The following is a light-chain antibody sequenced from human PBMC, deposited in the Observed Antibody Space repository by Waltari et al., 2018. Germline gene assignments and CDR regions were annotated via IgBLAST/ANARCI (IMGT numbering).Light chain of an antibody. V-gene: IGLV1-44*01. CDR2: RND. Sequence: QSVLTQPPSASGTPGQGVTISSSGSQSNVGANCVNWYHQVPGTAPQLVIDRNDQRPSGVPDRFTASKSGTSASLAISGLQSEDEGDYYCATWDDSPTGRWVFGGGTRVTVL. J-gene: IGLJ3*02. CDR1: QSNVGANC. CDR3: ATWDDSPTGRWV.